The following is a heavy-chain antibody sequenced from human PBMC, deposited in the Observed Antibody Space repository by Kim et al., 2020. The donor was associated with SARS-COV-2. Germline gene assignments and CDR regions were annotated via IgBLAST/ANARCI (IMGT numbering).Heavy chain of an antibody. Sequence: GGSLRLSCATSGFTFSNAWMTWVRQAPGKGLEWVALIKSKTDGETSAYAAPVKGRFTISRDDTKITLYLKIHSLKPEATAVYYCTADSFDYSSCWYLDCWGQGTLVTVSS. CDR1: GFTFSNAW. CDR3: TADSFDYSSCWYLDC. D-gene: IGHD6-13*01. V-gene: IGHV3-15*01. CDR2: IKSKTDGETS. J-gene: IGHJ4*02.